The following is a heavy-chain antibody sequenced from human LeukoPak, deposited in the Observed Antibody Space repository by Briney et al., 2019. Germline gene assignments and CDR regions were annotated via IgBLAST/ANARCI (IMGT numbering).Heavy chain of an antibody. V-gene: IGHV3-23*01. CDR2: ISGSGGTI. Sequence: GGPLRLSCAASGFTFSSSAMSWVRQAPGKGLEWVSAISGSGGTIYYADSVKGRFTITRDNAKNSLYLQMNSLRAEDTAVYYCAELGITMIGGVWGKGTTVTISS. CDR3: AELGITMIGGV. D-gene: IGHD3-10*02. CDR1: GFTFSSSA. J-gene: IGHJ6*04.